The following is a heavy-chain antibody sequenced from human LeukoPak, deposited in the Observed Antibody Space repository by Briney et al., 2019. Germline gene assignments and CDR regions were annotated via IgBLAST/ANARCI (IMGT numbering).Heavy chain of an antibody. D-gene: IGHD6-19*01. J-gene: IGHJ3*02. CDR3: ARDSVAGSQDAFDI. Sequence: GGSLRLSCAASGFTFSNYGMNWVRQAPGKGLEWVSVISGSGKTIHYAVSVKGRFTISRDNAKKSLYLQMNSLRAEDTAVYYCARDSVAGSQDAFDIWGQGTMVTVSS. CDR1: GFTFSNYG. V-gene: IGHV3-48*03. CDR2: ISGSGKTI.